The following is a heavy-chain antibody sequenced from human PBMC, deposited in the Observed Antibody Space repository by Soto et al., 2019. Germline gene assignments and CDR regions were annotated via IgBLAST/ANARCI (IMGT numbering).Heavy chain of an antibody. Sequence: ASVKVSCKASGYTFTSYGISWVRQAPGQGLEWMGWISAYNGNTNYAQKLQGRVTMTTDTSTSTAYMELRSLRSDDTAVYYCARERAYTAQHPRDAFDVWGQATMATVSS. CDR1: GYTFTSYG. D-gene: IGHD3-16*01. J-gene: IGHJ3*01. CDR3: ARERAYTAQHPRDAFDV. CDR2: ISAYNGNT. V-gene: IGHV1-18*04.